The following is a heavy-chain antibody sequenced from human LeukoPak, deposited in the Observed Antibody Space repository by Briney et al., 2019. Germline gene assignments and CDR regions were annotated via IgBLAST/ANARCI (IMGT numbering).Heavy chain of an antibody. CDR3: ARVSPASWWYPYYYYMDV. J-gene: IGHJ6*03. CDR2: IKQDGSEK. CDR1: GFTFSSYW. Sequence: GGSLRLSCAASGFTFSSYWMSWVRQAPGKGLEWVANIKQDGSEKYYVDSVKGRFTISRDNAKNSLYLQMNSLRAEDTAVYYCARVSPASWWYPYYYYMDVWGKGTTVTVSS. D-gene: IGHD2-15*01. V-gene: IGHV3-7*01.